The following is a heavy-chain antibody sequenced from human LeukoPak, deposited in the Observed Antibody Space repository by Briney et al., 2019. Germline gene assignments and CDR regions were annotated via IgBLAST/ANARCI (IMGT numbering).Heavy chain of an antibody. CDR2: IIPILGIA. Sequence: SVKVSCKASGGTFSSYAISWVRQAPGQGLEWMGRIIPILGIANYAQKFQGRVTITADKSTSTAYMELSSLRSEDTAVYYCATGARDGYNYDYWGQGTLVTVSS. CDR3: ATGARDGYNYDY. CDR1: GGTFSSYA. D-gene: IGHD5-24*01. J-gene: IGHJ4*02. V-gene: IGHV1-69*04.